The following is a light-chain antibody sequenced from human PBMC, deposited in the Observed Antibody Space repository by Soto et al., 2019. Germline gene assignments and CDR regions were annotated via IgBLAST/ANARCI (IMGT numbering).Light chain of an antibody. CDR3: KQYGTSPT. V-gene: IGKV3-20*01. CDR2: GAS. Sequence: EIVLRQAPGAPFLAKGERATLSCRASQSVSNNYLAWYQQKPGQAPRRLIFGASGRATGIPDRFSGSGSGTDFTLTISRLEPEDFAVYYCKQYGTSPTFGQGTKVDIK. J-gene: IGKJ1*01. CDR1: QSVSNNY.